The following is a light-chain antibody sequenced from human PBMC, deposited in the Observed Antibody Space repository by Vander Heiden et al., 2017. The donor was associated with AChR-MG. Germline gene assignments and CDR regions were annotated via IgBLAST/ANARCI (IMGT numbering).Light chain of an antibody. V-gene: IGLV2-8*01. Sequence: QSALTQPPSASGSPGQSVTISCPGTSSDVGGYNYVSWYQQHPGKAPKLMIYEVSKRPSGVPDRFSGSKSGNTASLTVSGLQAEDEADYYCSSYAGSSRMFGGGTKLTVL. J-gene: IGLJ3*02. CDR2: EVS. CDR1: SSDVGGYNY. CDR3: SSYAGSSRM.